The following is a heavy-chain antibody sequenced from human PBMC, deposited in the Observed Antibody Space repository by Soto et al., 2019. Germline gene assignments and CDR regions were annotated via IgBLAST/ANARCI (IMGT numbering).Heavy chain of an antibody. Sequence: SETLSLTCAVYGGSFSGYYWSWIRQPPGKGLEWIGEINHSGSTNYNPSLKSRVTISVDTSKNQFSLKLSSVTAADTAVYYCARGRRRYCSGGSCLTESFDIWGQGTMVTVSS. V-gene: IGHV4-34*01. CDR2: INHSGST. CDR3: ARGRRRYCSGGSCLTESFDI. J-gene: IGHJ3*02. CDR1: GGSFSGYY. D-gene: IGHD2-15*01.